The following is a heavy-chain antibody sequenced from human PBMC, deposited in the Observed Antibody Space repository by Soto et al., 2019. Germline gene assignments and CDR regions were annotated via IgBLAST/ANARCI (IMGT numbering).Heavy chain of an antibody. CDR2: ISSSSSYT. V-gene: IGHV3-11*05. J-gene: IGHJ4*02. Sequence: QVQLVESGGGLVKPGGSLRLSCAASGFTFSDYYMSWIRQAPGKGLEWVSYISSSSSYTNYADSVKGRFTISRDNAKNSLYLQMSSLRAEDTAVYYCARDRPYYYDSSGYFHFDYWGQGTLVTVSS. CDR3: ARDRPYYYDSSGYFHFDY. CDR1: GFTFSDYY. D-gene: IGHD3-22*01.